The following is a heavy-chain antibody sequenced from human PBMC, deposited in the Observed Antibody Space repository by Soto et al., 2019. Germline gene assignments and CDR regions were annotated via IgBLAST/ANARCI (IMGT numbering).Heavy chain of an antibody. CDR2: ISGSGDST. CDR1: GFTFSGYA. CDR3: AKGGVRGGYGYSDY. Sequence: EVQLLESGGGLVQPGGSLRLSCAASGFTFSGYAMRWVRQAPGKGLEWVSSISGSGDSTYYADSVKGRFTISRDNSKNTLHLQMNSLTAEDTAVYYCAKGGVRGGYGYSDYWGQGTLVTVSS. V-gene: IGHV3-23*01. D-gene: IGHD2-15*01. J-gene: IGHJ4*02.